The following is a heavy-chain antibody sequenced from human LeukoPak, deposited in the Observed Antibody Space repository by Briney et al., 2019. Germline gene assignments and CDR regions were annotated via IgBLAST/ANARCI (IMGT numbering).Heavy chain of an antibody. V-gene: IGHV2-5*02. CDR1: GFSLSTSGVG. CDR3: AHVEVSGYDILTGYYAGFDY. D-gene: IGHD3-9*01. J-gene: IGHJ4*02. CDR2: IYWDDDK. Sequence: SGTTLVNPTQTLTLTCTFSGFSLSTSGVGVGWIRQPPGKALEWLALIYWDDDKRYSPSLKSRLTITKDTSKNQVVLTMTNMDPVDTATYYCAHVEVSGYDILTGYYAGFDYWGQGTLVTVSS.